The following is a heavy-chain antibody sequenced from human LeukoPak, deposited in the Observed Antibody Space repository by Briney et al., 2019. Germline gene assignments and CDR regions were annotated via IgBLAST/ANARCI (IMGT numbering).Heavy chain of an antibody. D-gene: IGHD3-22*01. CDR2: INSDGINT. V-gene: IGHV3-74*01. J-gene: IGHJ5*02. CDR1: GFTFTTYW. CDR3: ARDLGQYYDTSDNWFDP. Sequence: GGSLRLSCVGSGFTFTTYWMSWVRQAPGKGLVWVSRINSDGINTSYADSVKGRFTISRDNAKNTLNPQMNSLRAEDTAVYYCARDLGQYYDTSDNWFDPWGQGTLVTVSS.